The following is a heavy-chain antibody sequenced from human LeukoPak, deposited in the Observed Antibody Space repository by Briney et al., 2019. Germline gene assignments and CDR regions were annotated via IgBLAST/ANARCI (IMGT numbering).Heavy chain of an antibody. CDR2: INHSGST. CDR1: GGSISGSSYY. V-gene: IGHV4-39*07. D-gene: IGHD2-2*02. CDR3: ARGARGIGCTSCYTPPTGGYYYYGMDV. J-gene: IGHJ6*02. Sequence: KPSETLSLTCTVSGGSISGSSYYWGWIRQPPGKGLEWIGEINHSGSTNYNPSLKSRVTISVDTSKNQFSLKLSSVTAAHTAVYYCARGARGIGCTSCYTPPTGGYYYYGMDVWGQGTTVTVSS.